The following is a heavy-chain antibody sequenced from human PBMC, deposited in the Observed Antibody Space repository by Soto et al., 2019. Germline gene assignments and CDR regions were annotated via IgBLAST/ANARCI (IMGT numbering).Heavy chain of an antibody. J-gene: IGHJ5*02. CDR1: GGSISSGGYS. D-gene: IGHD3-10*01. Sequence: KTSETLSLTCAVYGGSISSGGYSWSWIRQPPGKGLEWIGYIYHSGSTYYNPSLKSRVTISVDRSKNQFSLKLSSVTAADTAVYYCARGRVVRGFYCWFDPWGQGTLVTVSS. CDR3: ARGRVVRGFYCWFDP. V-gene: IGHV4-30-2*01. CDR2: IYHSGST.